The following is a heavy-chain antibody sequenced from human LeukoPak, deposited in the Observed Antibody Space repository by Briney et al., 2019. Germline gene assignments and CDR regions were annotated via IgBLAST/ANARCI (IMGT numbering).Heavy chain of an antibody. V-gene: IGHV4-39*07. CDR3: ARASLFYDSSGYLIGTAFDI. CDR1: GGSISSSSYY. CDR2: IYYSGST. D-gene: IGHD3-22*01. J-gene: IGHJ3*02. Sequence: PSETLSFTCTVSGGSISSSSYYWGWIRQPPGKGLEWIGSIYYSGSTYYNPSLKSRVTISVDTSKNQFSLKLSSVTAADTAVYYCARASLFYDSSGYLIGTAFDIWGQGTMVTVSS.